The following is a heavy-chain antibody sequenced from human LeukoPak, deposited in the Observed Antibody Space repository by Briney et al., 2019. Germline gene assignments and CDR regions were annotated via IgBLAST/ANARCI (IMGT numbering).Heavy chain of an antibody. CDR3: AVFSKIQSGYNL. CDR1: GGTFSSYA. Sequence: ASVKVSCKASGGTFSSYAISWVRQAPGQGLEWMGGIIPIFGTANYAQKFQGRVTITADESTSTAYMELSSLRSEDTAVYYCAVFSKIQSGYNLWGQGTLVTVPS. D-gene: IGHD5-18*01. CDR2: IIPIFGTA. J-gene: IGHJ4*02. V-gene: IGHV1-69*01.